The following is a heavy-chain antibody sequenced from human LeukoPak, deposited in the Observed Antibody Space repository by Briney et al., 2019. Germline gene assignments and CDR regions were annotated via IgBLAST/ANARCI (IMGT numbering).Heavy chain of an antibody. CDR2: INHSGST. CDR1: GGSFSGYY. V-gene: IGHV4-34*01. J-gene: IGHJ4*02. D-gene: IGHD3-10*01. CDR3: ARHSTLFGFTY. Sequence: SETLSLTCAVYGGSFSGYYWSWIRQPPGKGLEWIGEINHSGSTNCNPSLKSRVTISVDTSKNQFSLKLSSATAADTAVYYCARHSTLFGFTYWGQGTLVTVSS.